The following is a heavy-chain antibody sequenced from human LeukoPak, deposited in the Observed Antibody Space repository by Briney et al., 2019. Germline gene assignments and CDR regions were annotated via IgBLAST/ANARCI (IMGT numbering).Heavy chain of an antibody. D-gene: IGHD2-15*01. CDR1: GCSISSRNW. CDR3: ATGTATITAGAFDI. V-gene: IGHV4-4*02. J-gene: IGHJ3*02. CDR2: IYYSGSI. Sequence: SETLSLTCAVSGCSISSRNWWSWVRQPPGKGLEWIGYIYYSGSINYNPSLKSRVTISGDTPKNQISLKLSSVTAADTAVYYCATGTATITAGAFDIWGQGTMVTVSS.